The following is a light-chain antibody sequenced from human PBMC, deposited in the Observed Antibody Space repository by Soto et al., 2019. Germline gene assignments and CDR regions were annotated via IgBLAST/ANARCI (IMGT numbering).Light chain of an antibody. J-gene: IGLJ2*01. Sequence: QSALTQPPSASGSPGQSVTISCTGTSSDVGGYTYVSWYQQHPGKAPKLLIHDVTVRPSGVPDRFSGSRSDSTASLTVSGLQAEDEADYYCSSYAGNDIVLFGGGTKLTVL. V-gene: IGLV2-8*01. CDR1: SSDVGGYTY. CDR2: DVT. CDR3: SSYAGNDIVL.